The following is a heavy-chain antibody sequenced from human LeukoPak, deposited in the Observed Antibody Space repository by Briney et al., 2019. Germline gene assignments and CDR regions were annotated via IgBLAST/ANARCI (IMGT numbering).Heavy chain of an antibody. CDR1: GITLSNYG. V-gene: IGHV3-23*01. J-gene: IGHJ4*02. Sequence: PGGSLTLSCAVSGITLSNYGMSWVRQAPGKGLEWVAGISDSGGRTNYPDSVKGRFTISRDNPKNTLYLQMNSLGAEDTAVYFCAKRGVVIRVILVAFHKEAYYFDSWGQGALVTVSS. CDR2: ISDSGGRT. D-gene: IGHD3-22*01. CDR3: AKRGVVIRVILVAFHKEAYYFDS.